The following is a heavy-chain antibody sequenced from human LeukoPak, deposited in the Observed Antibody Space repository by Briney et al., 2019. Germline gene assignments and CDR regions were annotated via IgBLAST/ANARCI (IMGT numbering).Heavy chain of an antibody. D-gene: IGHD1-1*01. CDR3: ARVSGRLERHSDLDS. CDR1: GFTFSSYS. CDR2: IDPSSYYI. J-gene: IGHJ4*02. V-gene: IGHV3-21*01. Sequence: GGSLRLSCAASGFTFSSYSMNWVRQAPGKGLEWVSSIDPSSYYIYYGDSVKGRSAVSRDNSKNSLYLQINSLRAEDTAVYYCARVSGRLERHSDLDSWGQGTLVTVSS.